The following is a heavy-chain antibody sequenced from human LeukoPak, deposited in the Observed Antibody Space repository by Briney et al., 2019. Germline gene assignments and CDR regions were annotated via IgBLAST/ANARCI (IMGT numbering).Heavy chain of an antibody. CDR1: GYTFTGYY. V-gene: IGHV1-2*02. D-gene: IGHD3-22*01. Sequence: ASVKVSCKASGYTFTGYYMHWVRQAPGQGLEWMGLLNPNSGCTSYAQKFQGRVTMTRDTSSSTDYMELSRLRSDDTAVYYCASEWDYYDSSGSQIHAFDIWGQGTMVTVSS. CDR2: LNPNSGCT. CDR3: ASEWDYYDSSGSQIHAFDI. J-gene: IGHJ3*02.